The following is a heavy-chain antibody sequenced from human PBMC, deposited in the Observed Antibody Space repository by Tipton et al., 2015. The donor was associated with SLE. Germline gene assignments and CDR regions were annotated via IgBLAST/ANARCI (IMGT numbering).Heavy chain of an antibody. CDR2: IYYTGST. J-gene: IGHJ3*02. CDR1: GGSISSSSYY. CDR3: ARSKLTTVTQSDAFDI. Sequence: TLSLTCTVSGGSISSSSYYWGWIRQPPGKGLEWIGSIYYTGSTYYNPSLKSRVAISVDTSKNQFSLKLNSVTAADTALYYCARSKLTTVTQSDAFDIWGQGTMVTVSS. D-gene: IGHD4-17*01. V-gene: IGHV4-39*07.